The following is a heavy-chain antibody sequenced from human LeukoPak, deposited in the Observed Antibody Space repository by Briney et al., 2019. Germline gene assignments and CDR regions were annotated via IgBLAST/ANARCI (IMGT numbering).Heavy chain of an antibody. V-gene: IGHV4-34*01. CDR3: ARSLSRGIAAAGHVPDY. CDR1: GGSFSGYY. J-gene: IGHJ4*02. D-gene: IGHD6-13*01. CDR2: ISHSGST. Sequence: PSETLSLTCAVYGGSFSGYYWSWIRQPPGKGLEWIGEISHSGSTNYNPSLKSRVTISVDTSKNQFSLKLSSVTAADTAVYYCARSLSRGIAAAGHVPDYWGQGTLVTVSS.